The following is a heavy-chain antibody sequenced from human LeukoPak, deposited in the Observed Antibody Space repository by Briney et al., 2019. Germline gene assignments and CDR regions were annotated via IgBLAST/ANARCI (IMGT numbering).Heavy chain of an antibody. CDR3: TAGLGKTDDDS. Sequence: GGSLRLSREGSGLIFNKAWMGWIRQAPGKGLEWVGRVTTTAEGETVDYAAPVRGRFTISRDDSKSTVYLHMNSLESEDTAIYYCTAGLGKTDDDSWGQGTLVTVSS. V-gene: IGHV3-15*01. J-gene: IGHJ4*02. D-gene: IGHD5-12*01. CDR2: VTTTAEGETV. CDR1: GLIFNKAW.